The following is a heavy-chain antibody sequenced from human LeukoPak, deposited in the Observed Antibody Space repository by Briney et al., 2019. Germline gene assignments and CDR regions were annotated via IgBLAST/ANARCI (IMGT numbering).Heavy chain of an antibody. CDR1: GGSFSGYY. CDR3: AREGTATDGMGFDY. Sequence: PSETLSLTCAVYGGSFSGYYWSWIRQPPGKGLEWIGEINHSGSTYYSPSLNSRVTISGDTSKNQFSLKLSSVTAADTAVYYCAREGTATDGMGFDYWGQGTLVTVSS. D-gene: IGHD6-13*01. J-gene: IGHJ4*02. V-gene: IGHV4-34*01. CDR2: INHSGST.